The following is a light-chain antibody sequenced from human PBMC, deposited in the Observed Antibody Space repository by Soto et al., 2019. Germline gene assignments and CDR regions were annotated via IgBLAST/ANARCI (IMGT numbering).Light chain of an antibody. CDR2: RDG. CDR3: AVWDQSLTGWV. CDR1: SSNIGSHF. J-gene: IGLJ3*02. V-gene: IGLV1-47*01. Sequence: QSVLTQPPSASGTPGQGLTISCSGSSSNIGSHFVYWYQHLPGTAPKLLIFRDGQRPSGVPARFFGSKSGTSASLAITGLRSEDEADYYCAVWDQSLTGWVFGGGTKLTVL.